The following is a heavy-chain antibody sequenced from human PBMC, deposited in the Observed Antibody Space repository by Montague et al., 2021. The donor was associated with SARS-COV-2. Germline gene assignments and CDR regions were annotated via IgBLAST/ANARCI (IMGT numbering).Heavy chain of an antibody. Sequence: SETLSLTCTVSGGSISSSSYYWGWIRQPPGKGLEWIGSIYYSGSTYYNPSLKSRVTISVDTSKNQFSLKLSSVTAADTAVYYCARQDPYSKQKFYYYYYHMDVWGKGTTVTVSS. V-gene: IGHV4-39*01. CDR3: ARQDPYSKQKFYYYYYHMDV. D-gene: IGHD4-11*01. J-gene: IGHJ6*03. CDR2: IYYSGST. CDR1: GGSISSSSYY.